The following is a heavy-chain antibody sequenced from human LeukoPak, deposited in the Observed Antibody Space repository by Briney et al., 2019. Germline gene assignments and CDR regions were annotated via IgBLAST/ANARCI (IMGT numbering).Heavy chain of an antibody. D-gene: IGHD4-23*01. CDR1: GYTFTSYY. CDR2: INPSSGST. V-gene: IGHV1-46*01. Sequence: ASVQVSCKASGYTFTSYYMHWVRQAPGLGLEWMGIINPSSGSTSYAHKFQGRVTMTRDISTSTVYMELSSLRSEDTAVYYCARDPRDYGGSSNYWYFDLWGRGTLVTVSS. J-gene: IGHJ2*01. CDR3: ARDPRDYGGSSNYWYFDL.